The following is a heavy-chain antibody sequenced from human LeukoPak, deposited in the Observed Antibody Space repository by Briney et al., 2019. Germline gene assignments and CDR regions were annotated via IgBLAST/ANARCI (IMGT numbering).Heavy chain of an antibody. V-gene: IGHV3-30*03. D-gene: IGHD3-10*01. CDR1: GFTFSNAW. Sequence: GGSLRLSCAASGFTFSNAWMSWVRQAPGKGLEWVAVISYDGTNTYYGDSVKGRFTISRDNSKNSLYLQMNSLRAEDTAVYYCARDYYGSGSYYVFDYWGQGTLVTVSS. CDR3: ARDYYGSGSYYVFDY. J-gene: IGHJ4*02. CDR2: ISYDGTNT.